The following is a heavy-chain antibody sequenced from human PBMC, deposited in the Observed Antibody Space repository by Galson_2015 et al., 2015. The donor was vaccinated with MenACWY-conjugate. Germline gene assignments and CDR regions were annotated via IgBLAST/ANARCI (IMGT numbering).Heavy chain of an antibody. CDR2: IIPIFGTA. Sequence: QSGAEVKKPGASVKVSCKASGYTFTSYAISWVRQAPGQGLEWMGGIIPIFGTANYAQKFQGRVTITADESTSTAYMELSSLRSEDTAVYYCARSGDYSSSWYGQYYYYYYGMDVWGQGTTVTVSS. V-gene: IGHV1-69*13. J-gene: IGHJ6*02. CDR1: GYTFTSYA. D-gene: IGHD6-13*01. CDR3: ARSGDYSSSWYGQYYYYYYGMDV.